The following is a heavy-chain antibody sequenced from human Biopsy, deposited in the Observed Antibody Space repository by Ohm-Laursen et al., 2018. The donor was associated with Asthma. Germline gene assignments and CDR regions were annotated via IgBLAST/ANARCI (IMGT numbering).Heavy chain of an antibody. J-gene: IGHJ4*02. CDR3: ARDPGGSAYYFDY. D-gene: IGHD3-10*01. Sequence: SLRLSCAASGFTFSSYSMNWVRQAPGKGLEWVSYISSSSTIYYADSVKGRFTVSRDNAQNSLYLQMNSLKADDTAVYYCARDPGGSAYYFDYWGQGTLVTVSS. V-gene: IGHV3-48*01. CDR2: ISSSSTI. CDR1: GFTFSSYS.